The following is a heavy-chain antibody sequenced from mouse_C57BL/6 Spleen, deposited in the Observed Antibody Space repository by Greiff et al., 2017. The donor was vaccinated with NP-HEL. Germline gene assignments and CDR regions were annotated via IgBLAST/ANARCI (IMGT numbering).Heavy chain of an antibody. CDR3: ARHGPLGGYYVGYAMDY. CDR2: ISSGGSYT. Sequence: EVQLVESGGDLVKPGGSLKLSCAASGFTFSSYGMSWVRQTPDKRLEWVATISSGGSYTYYPDSVKGRFTISRDNAKNTLYLQMSSLKSEDTAMYYCARHGPLGGYYVGYAMDYWGQGTSVTVSS. CDR1: GFTFSSYG. J-gene: IGHJ4*01. V-gene: IGHV5-6*01. D-gene: IGHD2-3*01.